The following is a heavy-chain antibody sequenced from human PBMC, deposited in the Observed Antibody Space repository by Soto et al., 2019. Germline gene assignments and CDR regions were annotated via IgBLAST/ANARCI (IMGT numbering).Heavy chain of an antibody. D-gene: IGHD3-22*01. CDR2: ISYDGSNK. Sequence: GGSLRLSCAASGFTFSTYGMHWVRQAPGKGLEWVAVISYDGSNKYYADSMKGRFTISRDNSKNTLNLQMNSLRPEETAVYYCANETPFKRRYYAGSGYYYFDYWGQGTLVTVSS. J-gene: IGHJ4*02. V-gene: IGHV3-30*18. CDR1: GFTFSTYG. CDR3: ANETPFKRRYYAGSGYYYFDY.